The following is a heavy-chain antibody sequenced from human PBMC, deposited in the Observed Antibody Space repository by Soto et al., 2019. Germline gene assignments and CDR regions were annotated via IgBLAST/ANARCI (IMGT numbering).Heavy chain of an antibody. V-gene: IGHV4-39*01. CDR2: IYHSGNT. J-gene: IGHJ3*01. CDR3: VRQDRAKDAFDV. Sequence: QLQLQESGPGLVKPSETLSLTCTVSGGSISSSSHYWGCIRQPPGKGLEWIGTIYHSGNTYYNPSLKSRVTTSVDTSKNPFSLKLTSVTAADTALYYCVRQDRAKDAFDVRGQGTMVTVSS. D-gene: IGHD3-10*01. CDR1: GGSISSSSHY.